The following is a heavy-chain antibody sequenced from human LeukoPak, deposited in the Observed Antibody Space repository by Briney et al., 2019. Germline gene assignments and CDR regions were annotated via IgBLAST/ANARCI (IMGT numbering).Heavy chain of an antibody. CDR3: AKGTGYDY. V-gene: IGHV3-30*18. J-gene: IGHJ4*02. CDR2: ISYDGSNK. CDR1: GFTFSSYG. Sequence: GRSLRLSCAASGFTFSSYGMHWVRQAPGKGLEWVAVISYDGSNKYYADSVKGRFTISRDNSKNTLYLQMNSLRAEDTAVYYCAKGTGYDYWGREPWSPSPQ. D-gene: IGHD7-27*01.